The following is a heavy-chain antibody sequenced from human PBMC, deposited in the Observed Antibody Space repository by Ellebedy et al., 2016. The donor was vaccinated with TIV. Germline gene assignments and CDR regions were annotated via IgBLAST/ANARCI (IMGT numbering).Heavy chain of an antibody. Sequence: AASVKVSCKASGYTFTSYGISWVRQAPGQGLEWMGWISAYNGNTNYAQKLQGRVTMTTDTSTSTAYMELRSLRSDDTAVYYCARDLVVVPAAIVSDYYYGMDVWGQGTTVTVSS. CDR1: GYTFTSYG. CDR2: ISAYNGNT. CDR3: ARDLVVVPAAIVSDYYYGMDV. V-gene: IGHV1-18*01. D-gene: IGHD2-2*01. J-gene: IGHJ6*02.